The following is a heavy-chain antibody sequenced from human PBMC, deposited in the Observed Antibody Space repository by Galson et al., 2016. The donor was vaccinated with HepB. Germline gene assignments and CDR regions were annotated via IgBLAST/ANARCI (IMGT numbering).Heavy chain of an antibody. Sequence: SLRLSCAASGFTFSAYGMHWVRRAPGKGLEWVAVIWHDGSNKYYADSVKGRFTISRDNSKNTLYLQMNSLRAEDTAVYYCARGFRYGFVTHYYGMDVWGQGTTVTVSS. D-gene: IGHD5-18*01. CDR1: GFTFSAYG. J-gene: IGHJ6*02. CDR2: IWHDGSNK. CDR3: ARGFRYGFVTHYYGMDV. V-gene: IGHV3-33*01.